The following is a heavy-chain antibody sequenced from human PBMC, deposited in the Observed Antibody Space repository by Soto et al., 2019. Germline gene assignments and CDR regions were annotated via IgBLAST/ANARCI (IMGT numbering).Heavy chain of an antibody. CDR3: ARDKFPHYYYYYGMDV. CDR2: IWYDGSNK. V-gene: IGHV3-33*01. CDR1: GFTFSSYG. J-gene: IGHJ6*02. Sequence: GGSLRLSCAASGFTFSSYGMHWVRQAPGKGLEWVAVIWYDGSNKYYADSVKGRFTISRDNSKNTLYLQMNSLRAEDTAVYYCARDKFPHYYYYYGMDVWGQGTTVTVS.